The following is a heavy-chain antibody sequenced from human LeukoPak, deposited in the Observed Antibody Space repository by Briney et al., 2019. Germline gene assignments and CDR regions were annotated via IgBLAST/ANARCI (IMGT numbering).Heavy chain of an antibody. Sequence: PGGSLRLSCAASGFTFSSYSMNWVRQAPGKGLEWVSSISSSSSYIYYADSVKGRFTISRDNAKNSLYLQMNSLRAEDTAVYYCARVYDFWSGYYRSNYYYYMDVWGKGTTVTVSS. J-gene: IGHJ6*03. V-gene: IGHV3-21*01. D-gene: IGHD3-3*01. CDR1: GFTFSSYS. CDR2: ISSSSSYI. CDR3: ARVYDFWSGYYRSNYYYYMDV.